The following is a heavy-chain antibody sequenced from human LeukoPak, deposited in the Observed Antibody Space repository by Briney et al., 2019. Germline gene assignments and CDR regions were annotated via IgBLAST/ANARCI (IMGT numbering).Heavy chain of an antibody. D-gene: IGHD5-24*01. CDR3: ARDSLARDFDY. CDR2: ISSSSSTI. CDR1: GFTFSSYS. Sequence: GGSLRLSCAASGFTFSSYSMNWVRQAPGKGLEWVSYISSSSSTIYYADSVKGRFTIPRDNAKNSLYLQMNSLRAEDTAVYYCARDSLARDFDYWGQGTLVTVSS. V-gene: IGHV3-48*01. J-gene: IGHJ4*02.